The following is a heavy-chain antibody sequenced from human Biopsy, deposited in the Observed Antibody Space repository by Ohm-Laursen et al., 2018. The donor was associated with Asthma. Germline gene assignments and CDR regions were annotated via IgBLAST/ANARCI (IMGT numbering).Heavy chain of an antibody. V-gene: IGHV1-3*04. CDR3: ARTYYDFWTGQFKDVFGV. D-gene: IGHD3-3*01. Sequence: GSSVKVSCKASGYNFISFAIHWVRQAPGQRLEWMGWVNTGNGDTKYSQKFQGRVTITRDTSASTAYMELRSLRSEDTATYYCARTYYDFWTGQFKDVFGVWGQGTMVTVSS. J-gene: IGHJ3*01. CDR2: VNTGNGDT. CDR1: GYNFISFA.